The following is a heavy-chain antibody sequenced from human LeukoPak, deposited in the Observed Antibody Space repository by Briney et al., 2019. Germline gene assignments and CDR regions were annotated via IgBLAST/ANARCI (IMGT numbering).Heavy chain of an antibody. CDR1: GFTFDDYG. CDR2: INWNGGST. J-gene: IGHJ4*02. V-gene: IGHV3-20*04. D-gene: IGHD6-19*01. Sequence: PGGSLRLSCAASGFTFDDYGMSSVRQAPGKGLEWVSGINWNGGSTGYADSVKGRFTISRDNAKNSLYLQMNSLRAEDTALYYCAKDIRAIAVAGGFDYWGQGTLVTVSS. CDR3: AKDIRAIAVAGGFDY.